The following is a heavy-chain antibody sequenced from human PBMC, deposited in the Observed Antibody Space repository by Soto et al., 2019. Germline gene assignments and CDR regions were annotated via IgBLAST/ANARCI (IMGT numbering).Heavy chain of an antibody. CDR2: IYYSGST. CDR3: ARVIGGNYDILTGYPTPYFDY. Sequence: PSATLSLTCTVSGGSISSYYWSWIRQPPGKGLEWIGYIYYSGSTNYNPSLKSRVTISVDTSKNQFSLKLSSVTAADTAVYYCARVIGGNYDILTGYPTPYFDYWGQGTLVTVSS. CDR1: GGSISSYY. D-gene: IGHD3-9*01. J-gene: IGHJ4*02. V-gene: IGHV4-59*01.